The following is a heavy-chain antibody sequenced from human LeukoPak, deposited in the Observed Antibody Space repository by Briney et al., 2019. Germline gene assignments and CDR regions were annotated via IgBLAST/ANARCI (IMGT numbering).Heavy chain of an antibody. D-gene: IGHD3-10*01. V-gene: IGHV3-7*01. CDR2: IKQDGSEK. J-gene: IGHJ4*02. Sequence: PGGSLRLSCAASGFTFSNYWMSWVRQAPGKGLEWVANIKQDGSEKYYVDSVKGRFTISRDNSKNTLYLQMNSLRAEDTAVYYCARGRFYYYGSGRPFDYWGQGTLVTVSS. CDR3: ARGRFYYYGSGRPFDY. CDR1: GFTFSNYW.